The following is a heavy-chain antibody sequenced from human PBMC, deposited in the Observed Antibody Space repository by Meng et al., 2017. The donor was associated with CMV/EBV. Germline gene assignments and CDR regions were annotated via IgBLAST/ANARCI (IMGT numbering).Heavy chain of an antibody. Sequence: SVKVSCKASGGTFSSYAISWVRQAPGQGLEWMGGIIPIFGTANYAQKFQGRVTITRDMSTSTAYMELSSLRSEDTAVYYCAADWHDYDFWSGSNYGMDVWGQGTTVTVSS. CDR2: IIPIFGTA. D-gene: IGHD3-3*01. J-gene: IGHJ6*02. V-gene: IGHV1-69*05. CDR3: AADWHDYDFWSGSNYGMDV. CDR1: GGTFSSYA.